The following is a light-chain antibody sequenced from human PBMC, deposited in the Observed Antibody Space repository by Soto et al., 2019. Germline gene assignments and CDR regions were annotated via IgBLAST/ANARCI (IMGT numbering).Light chain of an antibody. CDR1: QSISSW. V-gene: IGKV1-5*01. J-gene: IGKJ1*01. CDR3: QQYNTYWT. Sequence: DIQMTQSPSTLSASVEDRVTITCLASQSISSWLAWYLQRPGKAPKLLIYDVSSLESGVPSRFSGSGSGTEFSLTISSLQPDDSATYYCQQYNTYWTFGQGTKVDI. CDR2: DVS.